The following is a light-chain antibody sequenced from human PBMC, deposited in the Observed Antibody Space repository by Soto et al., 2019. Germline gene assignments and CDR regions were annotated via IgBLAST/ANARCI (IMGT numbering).Light chain of an antibody. Sequence: QSVLTQPVSVSGSPGVSLTLSCTGTSSDVGSYNLVSWYQPHPGKAPKLMIYEDNKRPSGVSNRFSGSKSGTTASLTISGLQAEDEADHFCCSFAGSITFYVFGTGTKVTVL. J-gene: IGLJ1*01. CDR3: CSFAGSITFYV. V-gene: IGLV2-23*01. CDR2: EDN. CDR1: SSDVGSYNL.